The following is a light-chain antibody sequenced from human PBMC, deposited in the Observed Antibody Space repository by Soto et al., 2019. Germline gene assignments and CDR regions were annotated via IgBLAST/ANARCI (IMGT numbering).Light chain of an antibody. Sequence: QSALTQPPSASGSPGQSVTIPCTGTSNDIGEYHYVSWYQQHPGKAPKLMIYEVTQRPSGVPRRFTGSKSGNTASLTVSGRKREDENDYNCTSYTVSANPVLFGGGTKVTVL. V-gene: IGLV2-8*01. CDR2: EVT. CDR1: SNDIGEYHY. J-gene: IGLJ2*01. CDR3: TSYTVSANPVL.